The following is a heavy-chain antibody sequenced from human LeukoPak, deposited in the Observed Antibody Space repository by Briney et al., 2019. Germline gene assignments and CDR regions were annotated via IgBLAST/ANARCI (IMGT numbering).Heavy chain of an antibody. V-gene: IGHV3-30-3*01. CDR3: ARDPVLGAPDYLDY. Sequence: GGSLRLSCAASGFTFSNYDMSWVRQAPGKGLEWVAVTSADESIKIYNDSVRGRFTISRDNSKNIQYLQMNSVRVEDTAVYYCARDPVLGAPDYLDYWGRGTLVTVSS. J-gene: IGHJ4*02. D-gene: IGHD1-26*01. CDR1: GFTFSNYD. CDR2: TSADESIK.